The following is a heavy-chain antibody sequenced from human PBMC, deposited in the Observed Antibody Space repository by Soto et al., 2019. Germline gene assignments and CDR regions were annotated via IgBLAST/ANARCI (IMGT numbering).Heavy chain of an antibody. V-gene: IGHV3-30-3*01. Sequence: QVQLVESGGGAVQPGRSLRLSCAASGFTFSSYAMHWVRQAPGKGLEWVAVISYDGSNKYYADSVKGRFTISRDNSKNTLYLQMNSLSAEDTAVYYCARDKRNTMIVVVITNAFDIWGQGTMVTVSS. CDR2: ISYDGSNK. D-gene: IGHD3-22*01. CDR1: GFTFSSYA. J-gene: IGHJ3*02. CDR3: ARDKRNTMIVVVITNAFDI.